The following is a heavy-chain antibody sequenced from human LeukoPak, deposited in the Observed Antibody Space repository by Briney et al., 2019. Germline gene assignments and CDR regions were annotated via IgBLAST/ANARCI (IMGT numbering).Heavy chain of an antibody. CDR2: IYYRSKWYI. Sequence: SQTLSLTCAISGDSVSSKSAGWSWIRQSPSRGLEWLGRIYYRSKWYIDYAVSVTSRISINPDTSKNQFSLQLNSVSPEDTAVYYCARGKYSAFDIWGQGTMVTVSS. J-gene: IGHJ3*02. D-gene: IGHD2/OR15-2a*01. CDR1: GDSVSSKSAG. V-gene: IGHV6-1*01. CDR3: ARGKYSAFDI.